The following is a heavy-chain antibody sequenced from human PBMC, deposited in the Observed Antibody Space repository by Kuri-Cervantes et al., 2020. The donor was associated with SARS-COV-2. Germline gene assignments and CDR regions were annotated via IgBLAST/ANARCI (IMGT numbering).Heavy chain of an antibody. J-gene: IGHJ5*02. D-gene: IGHD6-19*01. CDR1: GFSFRIYS. Sequence: GGSLRLSCIAYGFSFRIYSMNWVRQAPGKGLEWISYVSPNSNTIYYADSVKGRFTISRDNAKNLLYLQMNSLRDDDTAVYYCARDMSKGQWRERGWFDPWGQGTLVTVSS. CDR2: VSPNSNTI. CDR3: ARDMSKGQWRERGWFDP. V-gene: IGHV3-48*02.